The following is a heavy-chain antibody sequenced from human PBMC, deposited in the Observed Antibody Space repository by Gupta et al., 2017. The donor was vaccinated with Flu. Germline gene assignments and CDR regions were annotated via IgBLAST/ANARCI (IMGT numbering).Heavy chain of an antibody. CDR2: ISWNSGSI. V-gene: IGHV3-9*01. Sequence: EVQLVESGGGLVQPGRSLRLSCAASGFTFDDYAMHWVRQAPGKGLEWVSGISWNSGSIGYADSVKGRFTISRDNAKNSLYLQMNSLRAEDTALYYCAKALRVVGDGYNFRPGPLDWYFDLWGRGTLVTVSS. CDR1: GFTFDDYA. CDR3: AKALRVVGDGYNFRPGPLDWYFDL. J-gene: IGHJ2*01. D-gene: IGHD5-12*01.